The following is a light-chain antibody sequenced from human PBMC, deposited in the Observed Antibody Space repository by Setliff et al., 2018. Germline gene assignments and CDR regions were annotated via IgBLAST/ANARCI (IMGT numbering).Light chain of an antibody. CDR1: SSDVGVYNS. Sequence: QSALTQPASVSGSPGQSITISCTGTSSDVGVYNSASWYQQHPGKAPKLMIYEVSNRPSGISSRFSGSKSGNTASLTISGLQAEDEADYYCSSHTTSSTWVFGGGTKVTVL. V-gene: IGLV2-14*01. CDR2: EVS. CDR3: SSHTTSSTWV. J-gene: IGLJ3*02.